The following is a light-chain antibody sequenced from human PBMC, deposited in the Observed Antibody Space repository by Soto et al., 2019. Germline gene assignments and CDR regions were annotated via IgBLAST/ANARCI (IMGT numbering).Light chain of an antibody. Sequence: DIVMTQSPLSLRVTPGEPASISCRSSQSLLHSSGYNYLHWYLQKPGQSPQLLISLGSDRSSGVPDRFSGSGSGTDFTMNISRVEAEDVGVYYCMQPLHTPWTFGQGTKVEIK. CDR2: LGS. V-gene: IGKV2-28*01. CDR3: MQPLHTPWT. J-gene: IGKJ1*01. CDR1: QSLLHSSGYNY.